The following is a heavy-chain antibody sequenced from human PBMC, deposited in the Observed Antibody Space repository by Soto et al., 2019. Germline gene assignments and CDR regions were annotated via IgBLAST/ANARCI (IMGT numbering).Heavy chain of an antibody. CDR1: GFIFSDYY. J-gene: IGHJ4*02. D-gene: IGHD6-19*01. Sequence: QEHLMESGGGLVKPGGSLRLSCAGSGFIFSDYYITWIRRAPGKGLEWVSYINTLSSAIYYADSVKGRFTISRDNAKNSVYLQMNSLRAEDTAVYYCARRLQWQLRPLDSWGRETLVTVSS. CDR3: ARRLQWQLRPLDS. CDR2: INTLSSAI. V-gene: IGHV3-11*01.